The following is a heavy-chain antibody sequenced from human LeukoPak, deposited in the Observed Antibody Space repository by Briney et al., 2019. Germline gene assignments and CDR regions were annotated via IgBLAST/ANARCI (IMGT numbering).Heavy chain of an antibody. J-gene: IGHJ4*02. V-gene: IGHV3-9*01. Sequence: PGGSLRLSCAASGFTFDDYAMHWVRQAPGKGLEWVSGIRWNSGSIGYADSVKGRFTISRDNAKNSLYLQMNSLRAEDTALYYCAKGYSSSSYFDYWGQGTLVTVSS. D-gene: IGHD6-6*01. CDR1: GFTFDDYA. CDR2: IRWNSGSI. CDR3: AKGYSSSSYFDY.